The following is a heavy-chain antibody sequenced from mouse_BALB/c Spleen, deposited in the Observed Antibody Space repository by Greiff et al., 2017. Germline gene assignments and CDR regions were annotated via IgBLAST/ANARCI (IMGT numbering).Heavy chain of an antibody. J-gene: IGHJ4*01. CDR3: ASYGYDYAMDY. CDR1: GYTFTSYW. Sequence: VQLQQPGAELVKPGASVKLSCKASGYTFTSYWMHWVKQRPGQGLEWIGEINPSNGRTNYNEKFKSKATLTVDKSSSTAYMQLSSLTSEDSAVYYCASYGYDYAMDYWGQGTSVTVSS. CDR2: INPSNGRT. D-gene: IGHD1-2*01. V-gene: IGHV1S81*02.